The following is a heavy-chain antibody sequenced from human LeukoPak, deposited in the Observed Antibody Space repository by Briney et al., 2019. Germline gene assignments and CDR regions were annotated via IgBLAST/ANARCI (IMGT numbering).Heavy chain of an antibody. CDR2: ISSSGSTI. CDR3: AKPAGYGDYINY. J-gene: IGHJ4*02. D-gene: IGHD4-17*01. V-gene: IGHV3-11*01. CDR1: GFTFSDYY. Sequence: SGVSLRLSCAASGFTFSDYYMSWIRQAPGKGLEWVSYISSSGSTIYYADSVKGRFTISRDNAKNSLYLQMNSLRAEDTAVYYCAKPAGYGDYINYWGQGTLVTVSS.